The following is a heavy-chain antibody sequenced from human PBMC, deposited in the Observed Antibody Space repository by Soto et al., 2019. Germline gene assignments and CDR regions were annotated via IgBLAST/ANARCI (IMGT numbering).Heavy chain of an antibody. D-gene: IGHD5-12*01. V-gene: IGHV3-74*01. J-gene: IGHJ4*02. Sequence: EVQLVESGGGLVQPGGSLRLSCAASGFTFSNYWMHWVRQAPGKGLVWVSRINSDGSTTAYADSVKGRFTISRDNAKNTLSLQMNSLRVEDTAVYYCAKVRRYSGYEYFDYWGQGTLVTVSS. CDR1: GFTFSNYW. CDR3: AKVRRYSGYEYFDY. CDR2: INSDGSTT.